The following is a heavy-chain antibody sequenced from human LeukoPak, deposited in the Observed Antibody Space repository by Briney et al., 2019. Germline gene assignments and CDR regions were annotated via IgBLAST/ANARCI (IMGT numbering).Heavy chain of an antibody. V-gene: IGHV3-30-3*02. CDR3: AKLAIYGVVTYYFDY. CDR2: ISYDGSNK. J-gene: IGHJ4*02. D-gene: IGHD3-3*02. CDR1: GFTFSSDA. Sequence: GGSLRLSCAASGFTFSSDAMHWVRQAPGKGLEWVAVISYDGSNKYYADSVKGRFTISRDNSKNTLYLQMNSLRAEDTAVYYCAKLAIYGVVTYYFDYWGQGTLVTVSS.